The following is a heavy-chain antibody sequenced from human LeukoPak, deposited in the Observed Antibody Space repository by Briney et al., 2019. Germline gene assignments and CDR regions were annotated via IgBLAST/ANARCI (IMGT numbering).Heavy chain of an antibody. CDR1: GGSISSTDYY. V-gene: IGHV4-39*07. CDR2: IYSSGST. CDR3: ARGPYGYGDYSWFDP. D-gene: IGHD4-17*01. Sequence: PSETLSLTCTVSGGSISSTDYYWGWLRQPPGKGLEWIGTIYSSGSTYYNPSLNSRVTISVDTSKNQFSLKLSSVTAADTAVYYCARGPYGYGDYSWFDPWGQGTLVTVSS. J-gene: IGHJ5*02.